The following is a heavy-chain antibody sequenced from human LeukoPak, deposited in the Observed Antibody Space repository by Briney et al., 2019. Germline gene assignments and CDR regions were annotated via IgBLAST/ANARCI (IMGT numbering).Heavy chain of an antibody. V-gene: IGHV3-23*01. CDR3: AKVLDGTGYWNYYFDS. J-gene: IGHJ4*02. CDR2: ISGSAHKI. Sequence: GGSLRLSCVASGITFSNYAVSWVRQAPEKGLDWVSVISGSAHKIRYADSVKGRFTISRDNSENIVYLQMNNLRAEDTAVYYCAKVLDGTGYWNYYFDSWGQGTLVTVSS. CDR1: GITFSNYA. D-gene: IGHD3-22*01.